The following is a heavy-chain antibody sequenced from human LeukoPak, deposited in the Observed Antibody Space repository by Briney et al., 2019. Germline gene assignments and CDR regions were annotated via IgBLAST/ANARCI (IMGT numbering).Heavy chain of an antibody. CDR2: IKPIATGGTT. Sequence: RPGGSLRLSCTASGFSFSDACMTWVRQAPGKGLEWVGRIKPIATGGTTEYAAPVKGRFTISRDDSKNTVYLQMNSLESEDTAVYYCTTPPDWGQGTLVTVSS. J-gene: IGHJ4*02. V-gene: IGHV3-15*01. CDR1: GFSFSDAC. CDR3: TTPPD.